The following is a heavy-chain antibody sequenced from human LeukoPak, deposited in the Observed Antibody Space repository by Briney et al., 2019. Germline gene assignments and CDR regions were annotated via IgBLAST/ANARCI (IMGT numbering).Heavy chain of an antibody. J-gene: IGHJ6*03. CDR1: GFTFSNYW. Sequence: GGALRLSCEVSGFTFSNYWMSWVRQAPGKGLEWVANTKEKGTVKYYVDSVKGRFTISRDNAKNSLHLQMSSLRAEDTAVYYCAREDSASYMDVWGKGTTVTVSS. CDR3: AREDSASYMDV. V-gene: IGHV3-7*01. CDR2: TKEKGTVK. D-gene: IGHD2-21*01.